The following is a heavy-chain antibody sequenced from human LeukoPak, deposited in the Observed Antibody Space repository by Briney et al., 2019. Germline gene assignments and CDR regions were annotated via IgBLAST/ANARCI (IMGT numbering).Heavy chain of an antibody. CDR3: ARGRYVYCSSTSCYPRRDAFDI. V-gene: IGHV4-34*01. J-gene: IGHJ3*02. CDR1: GGSFSGYY. D-gene: IGHD2-2*01. Sequence: SETLSLTCAVYGGSFSGYYWSWIRPPPGKGLEWMGEINLSVSTHYNPSLKSRVTISVDTSKNQFSLKLSSVTAADTGVYYCARGRYVYCSSTSCYPRRDAFDIWGQGTMVTVSS. CDR2: INLSVST.